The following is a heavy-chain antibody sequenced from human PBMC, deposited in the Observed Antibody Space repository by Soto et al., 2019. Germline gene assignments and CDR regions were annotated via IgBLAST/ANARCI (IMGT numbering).Heavy chain of an antibody. CDR2: VDPRDSST. Sequence: GEALKICCEGSGCSFTSYGSSWVRQMPGKGLEWMGRVDPRDSSTNYSPSFQGHVTISADTSISTAYLQWSSLKASDTAMYYCARHCSGGSCYKDAFDIWGQGTMVTVSS. CDR1: GCSFTSYG. D-gene: IGHD2-15*01. V-gene: IGHV5-10-1*01. CDR3: ARHCSGGSCYKDAFDI. J-gene: IGHJ3*02.